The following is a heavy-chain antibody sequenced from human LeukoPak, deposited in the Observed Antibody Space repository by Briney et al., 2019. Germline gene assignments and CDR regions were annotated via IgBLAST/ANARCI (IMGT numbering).Heavy chain of an antibody. CDR3: ARFAAGGSYYYYMDV. CDR1: GLIFSDEY. Sequence: NPGGSLRLSCAVSGLIFSDEYMSWIRQPPGKGLEWVSYISNTGDFIACADSVKGRFTISRDNAKNSLYLQMNSLRADDTAVYYCARFAAGGSYYYYMDVWGKGTTVTVSS. CDR2: ISNTGDFI. J-gene: IGHJ6*03. D-gene: IGHD6-25*01. V-gene: IGHV3-11*04.